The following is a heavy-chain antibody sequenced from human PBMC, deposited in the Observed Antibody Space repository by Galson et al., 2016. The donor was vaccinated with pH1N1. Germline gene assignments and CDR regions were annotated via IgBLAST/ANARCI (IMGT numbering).Heavy chain of an antibody. CDR2: ISGGGTI. D-gene: IGHD6-19*01. Sequence: SLRLSCAVSGFTFRSYAMNWVRQAPGKGPEWVSVISGGGTIHYADSVRGRFTISRDNSNNTVYLQMNSLRAEDTGVYYCAKDKRSGWSVVGGLMDHWGQGTLVTVSS. CDR3: AKDKRSGWSVVGGLMDH. V-gene: IGHV3-23*01. J-gene: IGHJ4*02. CDR1: GFTFRSYA.